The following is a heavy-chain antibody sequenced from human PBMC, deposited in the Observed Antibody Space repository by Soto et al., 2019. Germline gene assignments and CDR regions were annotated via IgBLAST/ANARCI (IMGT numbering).Heavy chain of an antibody. V-gene: IGHV3-23*01. D-gene: IGHD6-19*01. Sequence: EVQLLESGGGLVQPGGSLRLSCAASGFTFSSYAMSWVRQAPGKGLEWVSAISGSGGSTYYADSVKGRFTISRDNSKNTLYLQMNSLRAEDTAVYYCAKDDRIAVAGPRKYFQHWGQGTLVTVSS. CDR2: ISGSGGST. CDR1: GFTFSSYA. CDR3: AKDDRIAVAGPRKYFQH. J-gene: IGHJ1*01.